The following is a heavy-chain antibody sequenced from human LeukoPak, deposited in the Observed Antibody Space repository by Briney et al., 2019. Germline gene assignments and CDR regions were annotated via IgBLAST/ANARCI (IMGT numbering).Heavy chain of an antibody. Sequence: ASVKVSCKASGYTFTSYGISWVRQAPGQGLEWMGWISAYNGSTNYAQKLQGRVTMTTDTSTSTAYMELRSLRSDDTAVYYCARDPGYSSGWYSNWFDPWGQGTLVTVSS. CDR1: GYTFTSYG. CDR2: ISAYNGST. J-gene: IGHJ5*02. V-gene: IGHV1-18*01. CDR3: ARDPGYSSGWYSNWFDP. D-gene: IGHD6-19*01.